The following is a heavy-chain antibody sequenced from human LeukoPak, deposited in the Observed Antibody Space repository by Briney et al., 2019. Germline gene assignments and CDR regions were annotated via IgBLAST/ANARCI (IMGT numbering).Heavy chain of an antibody. D-gene: IGHD1/OR15-1a*01. J-gene: IGHJ4*02. CDR2: ISYDGSNK. Sequence: PGGSLRLSCSASGFTFSSYAMHWVRQAPGKGLEWVAVISYDGSNKYYADSVKGRFTISRDNSKNTLYLQMNSLRAEDTAVYYCARDALEQGFDYWGQGTLVTVSS. CDR1: GFTFSSYA. CDR3: ARDALEQGFDY. V-gene: IGHV3-30*04.